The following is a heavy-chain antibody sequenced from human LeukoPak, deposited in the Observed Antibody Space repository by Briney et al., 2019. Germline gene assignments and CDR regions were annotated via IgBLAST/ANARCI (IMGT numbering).Heavy chain of an antibody. Sequence: KPSETLSLTCAVYGGSFSGYSWNWIRQPPGEGLEWIGEINHSGSTNYNPSLKSRVTISVDTSKNQFSLKLSSVAAADTAVYYCARVRCSSTSCYVKAFDHWGQGTLVTVSS. CDR2: INHSGST. CDR1: GGSFSGYS. D-gene: IGHD2-2*01. V-gene: IGHV4-34*01. CDR3: ARVRCSSTSCYVKAFDH. J-gene: IGHJ4*02.